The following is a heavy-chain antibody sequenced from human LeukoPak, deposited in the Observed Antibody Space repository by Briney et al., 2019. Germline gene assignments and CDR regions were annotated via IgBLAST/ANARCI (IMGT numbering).Heavy chain of an antibody. Sequence: GGSLRLSCAASGFTFSRNWMSWVRQSPGKGLEWVANIKQDGSEKYYVDSVKGRFTISRDNAKNSLYLQMNSLRAEDTAVYYCAKDLHFLSSGWYAFDYWGQGTLVTVSS. J-gene: IGHJ4*02. D-gene: IGHD6-19*01. CDR1: GFTFSRNW. CDR2: IKQDGSEK. V-gene: IGHV3-7*01. CDR3: AKDLHFLSSGWYAFDY.